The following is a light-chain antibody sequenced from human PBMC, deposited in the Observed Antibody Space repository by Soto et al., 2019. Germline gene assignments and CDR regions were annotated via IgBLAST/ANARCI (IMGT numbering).Light chain of an antibody. V-gene: IGLV4-69*01. CDR3: QTWGTGVV. J-gene: IGLJ2*01. Sequence: QSVLTQSPSASASLGASVKLTCTLSSGHSSYAIAWHQQQPEKGPRYLMKLNSDGSHSKEDGIPDRFSGSSSGAERYLTISSLQSEDEADYYCQTWGTGVVFGGGTKVTVL. CDR2: LNSDGSH. CDR1: SGHSSYA.